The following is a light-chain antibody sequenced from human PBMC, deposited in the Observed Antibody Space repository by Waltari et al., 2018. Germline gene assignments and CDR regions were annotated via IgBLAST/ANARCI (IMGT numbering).Light chain of an antibody. Sequence: EIVLTQSPATPSLSPGERATLSCRASQSVDTYLAWYQNKPGQVPRLLIYDASNRATGIPARFSGSGSGADFTLIISSLEPEDFAVYYCHQRSNWPLTFGGGTKVEIK. CDR1: QSVDTY. V-gene: IGKV3-11*01. CDR3: HQRSNWPLT. CDR2: DAS. J-gene: IGKJ4*01.